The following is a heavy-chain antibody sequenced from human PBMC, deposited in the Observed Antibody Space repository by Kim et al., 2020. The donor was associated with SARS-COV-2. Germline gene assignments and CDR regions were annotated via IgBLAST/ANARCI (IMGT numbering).Heavy chain of an antibody. CDR1: GFTFKTHV. CDR2: ISFDGINE. V-gene: IGHV3-30-3*01. J-gene: IGHJ6*02. Sequence: GGSLRLSCAASGFTFKTHVMHWVRQAPGKGLEWVAIISFDGINEHYADSVKGRFTISRDNSKNTLYLQMNSLRPEDTAVYYCASLWDVVVEPREEKDYYYYCGLDVWGQGTTVIVSS. D-gene: IGHD2-15*01. CDR3: ASLWDVVVEPREEKDYYYYCGLDV.